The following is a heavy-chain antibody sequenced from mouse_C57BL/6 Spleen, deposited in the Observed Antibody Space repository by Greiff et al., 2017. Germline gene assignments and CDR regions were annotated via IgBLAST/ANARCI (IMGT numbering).Heavy chain of an antibody. CDR3: ARDPGGPSYFDY. Sequence: EVKLQESGGGLVKPGGSLKLSCAASGFTFSSYAMSWVRQTPEKRLEWVATISDGGSYTYYPDNVKGRFTISRDNAKNNLYLQMSHLKSEDTAMYYCARDPGGPSYFDYWGQGTTLTVSS. CDR2: ISDGGSYT. J-gene: IGHJ2*01. CDR1: GFTFSSYA. D-gene: IGHD3-3*01. V-gene: IGHV5-4*01.